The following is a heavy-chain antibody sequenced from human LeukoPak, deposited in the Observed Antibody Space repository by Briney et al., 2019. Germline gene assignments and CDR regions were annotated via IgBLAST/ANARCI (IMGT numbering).Heavy chain of an antibody. V-gene: IGHV4-34*01. CDR2: IDHSGST. CDR3: ARDCSSTSCYFP. J-gene: IGHJ5*02. CDR1: GGSFSGYY. D-gene: IGHD2-2*01. Sequence: SETLSLTCAVYGGSFSGYYWSWIRQPPGKGLEWIGEIDHSGSTNYDPSLKSRVTISVDTSKNQFSLKLSSVTAADTAVYYCARDCSSTSCYFPWGRGTLVTVSS.